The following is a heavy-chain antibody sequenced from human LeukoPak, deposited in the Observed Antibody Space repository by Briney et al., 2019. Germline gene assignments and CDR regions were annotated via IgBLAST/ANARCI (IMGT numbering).Heavy chain of an antibody. Sequence: GGSLRLSCAASGFTSSSYGMHWVRQAPGKGLEWVAFIRYDGSNKYYADSVKGRFTISRDNSKNTLYLQMNSLRAEDTAVYYCARVMGRYCSSTSCYVDYWGQGTLVTVSS. CDR3: ARVMGRYCSSTSCYVDY. D-gene: IGHD2-2*01. J-gene: IGHJ4*02. CDR1: GFTSSSYG. CDR2: IRYDGSNK. V-gene: IGHV3-30*02.